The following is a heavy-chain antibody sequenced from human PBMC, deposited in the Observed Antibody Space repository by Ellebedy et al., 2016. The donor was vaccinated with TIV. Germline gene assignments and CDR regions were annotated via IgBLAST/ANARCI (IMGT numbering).Heavy chain of an antibody. J-gene: IGHJ6*02. CDR3: ARDEFPIRGVILY. CDR1: GFTFGSYT. V-gene: IGHV3-30-3*01. D-gene: IGHD3-10*01. Sequence: GESLKISCVASGFTFGSYTMHWVRQAPGKGLEWVAVISYDGSDKYYADSVKGRFTISRDNSKNTLYLQMSSLRAEDTAVYYCARDEFPIRGVILYWGQGTTVAVSS. CDR2: ISYDGSDK.